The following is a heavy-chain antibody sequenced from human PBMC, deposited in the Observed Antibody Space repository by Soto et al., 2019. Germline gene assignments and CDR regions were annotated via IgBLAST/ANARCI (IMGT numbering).Heavy chain of an antibody. V-gene: IGHV3-23*01. CDR1: VFTSNNYA. J-gene: IGHJ4*02. CDR2: ISATGGST. CDR3: AKDRLAGNFDY. Sequence: GGTLRLSCAASVFTSNNYAMNWVRQAPGKGLEWVATISATGGSTYYADSVKGRFTISRDNSKNTLYLQMNGLRVEDTAVYYCAKDRLAGNFDYWGQGTQVTVSS.